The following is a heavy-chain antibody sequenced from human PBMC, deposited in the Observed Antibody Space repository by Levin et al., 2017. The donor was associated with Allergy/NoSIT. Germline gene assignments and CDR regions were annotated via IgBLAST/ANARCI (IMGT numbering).Heavy chain of an antibody. Sequence: ESLKISCTVSGGSISSYYWSWIRQPPGKGLEWIGYIYYSGSTNYNPSLKSRVTILGDTSKKYFSLKLSSVTAADTAVYYCARVFDSSGYPRYFDYWGQGTLVTVSS. CDR1: GGSISSYY. CDR2: IYYSGST. J-gene: IGHJ4*02. CDR3: ARVFDSSGYPRYFDY. D-gene: IGHD3-22*01. V-gene: IGHV4-59*01.